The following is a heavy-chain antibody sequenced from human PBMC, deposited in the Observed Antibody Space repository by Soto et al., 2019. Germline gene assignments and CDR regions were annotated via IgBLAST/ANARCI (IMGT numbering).Heavy chain of an antibody. Sequence: EAQLVESGGGLVEPWGSLRLSCAASGFTLSTAWMHWVRQAPGRGLEWVGRIKSKTAGGTTDYAAPVRGRFSISRDDSKNMLYLDMNGLKTEDTAVYFCATDRSAYKLQLRYNWFDPWGQGTLVTVSS. CDR3: ATDRSAYKLQLRYNWFDP. CDR2: IKSKTAGGTT. D-gene: IGHD1-7*01. V-gene: IGHV3-15*07. J-gene: IGHJ5*02. CDR1: GFTLSTAW.